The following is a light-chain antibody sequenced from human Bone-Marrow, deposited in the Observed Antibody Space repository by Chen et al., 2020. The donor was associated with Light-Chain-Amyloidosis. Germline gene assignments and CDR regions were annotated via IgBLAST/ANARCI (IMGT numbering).Light chain of an antibody. CDR3: QVWDRSSDRPV. CDR2: YDS. V-gene: IGLV3-21*02. J-gene: IGLJ3*02. Sequence: SYVLTQPSSVSVAPGQTATIACGGNNIGSTSVHWYQQTPGQAHLLVVYYDSDRPSGIPERLSGNNSGNTATLTISRVEAGDEADYYCQVWDRSSDRPVFGGGTKLTVL. CDR1: NIGSTS.